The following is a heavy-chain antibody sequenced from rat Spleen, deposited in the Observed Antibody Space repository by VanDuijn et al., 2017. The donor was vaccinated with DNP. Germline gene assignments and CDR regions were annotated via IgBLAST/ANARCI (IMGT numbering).Heavy chain of an antibody. Sequence: EVQLVESGGGLVQPGRSLKLSCAASGFTFSDYYMAWVRQAPTKGLEWVATIIFDGRTTYYGDSVKGRFTVSRDNAESTLYLQMNSLRSDDTATYYCIRRTVVTGAMDAWGQGTAVTVSS. V-gene: IGHV5-22*01. CDR2: IIFDGRTT. CDR3: IRRTVVTGAMDA. CDR1: GFTFSDYY. J-gene: IGHJ4*01. D-gene: IGHD1-1*01.